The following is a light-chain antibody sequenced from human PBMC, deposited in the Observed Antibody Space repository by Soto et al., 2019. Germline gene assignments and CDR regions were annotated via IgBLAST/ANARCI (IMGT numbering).Light chain of an antibody. V-gene: IGLV2-14*03. Sequence: QSALTQPASVSGSPGQSITISCTGTSSDVGGYNSVSWYQQHPGKAPKLMIYDVSNRPSGVSTRFSGSKSGNTASLTISGLLPEEDADDYCNSYSSSSTPHWVFGGGTKVTVL. CDR3: NSYSSSSTPHWV. CDR1: SSDVGGYNS. J-gene: IGLJ3*02. CDR2: DVS.